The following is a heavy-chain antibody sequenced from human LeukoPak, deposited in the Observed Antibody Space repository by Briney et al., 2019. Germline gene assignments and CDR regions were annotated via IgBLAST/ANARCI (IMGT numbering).Heavy chain of an antibody. J-gene: IGHJ5*02. V-gene: IGHV3-23*01. D-gene: IGHD1-26*01. CDR1: GLTFSSYA. Sequence: GGALRLSCAASGLTFSSYAMSWVRPAPGKGLEWVSAISGSGGSTYYADSVKGRFTISRDNSKNTLYLQMNSLRAEDTAVYYCAKRTIVGANTQVDPWGQGTLVTVSS. CDR3: AKRTIVGANTQVDP. CDR2: ISGSGGST.